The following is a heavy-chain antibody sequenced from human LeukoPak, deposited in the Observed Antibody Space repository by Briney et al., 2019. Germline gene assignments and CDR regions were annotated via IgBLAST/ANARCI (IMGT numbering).Heavy chain of an antibody. Sequence: PSQTLSLTCTVSGGSISSGGYYWSWIRQRPGKGLEWIGYIFYSGSTYYNPSLKSRFTISVDTSMNQFSLKLSSVTAADTAVYYCARGPLRYDSSGSSGDFDHWGQGTLVTVSS. V-gene: IGHV4-31*03. J-gene: IGHJ4*02. CDR1: GGSISSGGYY. CDR3: ARGPLRYDSSGSSGDFDH. D-gene: IGHD3-22*01. CDR2: IFYSGST.